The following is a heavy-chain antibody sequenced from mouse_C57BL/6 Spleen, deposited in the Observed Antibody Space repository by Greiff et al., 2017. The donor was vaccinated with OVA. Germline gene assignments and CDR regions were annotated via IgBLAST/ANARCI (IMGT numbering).Heavy chain of an antibody. D-gene: IGHD2-3*01. CDR1: GFNIKNTY. Sequence: VQLQQSVAELVRPGASVKLSCTASGFNIKNTYMHWVKQRPEQGLEWIGRIDPANGNTKYAPKFQGKATITADTSSNTAYLQLSSLTSEDTAIYYGARAIYDGDCSGAMDYWGQGTSVTVSA. V-gene: IGHV14-3*01. CDR2: IDPANGNT. CDR3: ARAIYDGDCSGAMDY. J-gene: IGHJ4*01.